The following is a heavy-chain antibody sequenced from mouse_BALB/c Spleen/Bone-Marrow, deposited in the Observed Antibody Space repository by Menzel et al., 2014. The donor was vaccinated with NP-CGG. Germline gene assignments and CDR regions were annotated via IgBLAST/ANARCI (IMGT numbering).Heavy chain of an antibody. CDR2: INPGSGGT. Sequence: VKLMESGAELVRPGTSVKVSCKASGYAFTNYLIEWVKQRPGQGLEWIVVINPGSGGTNYNEKFKGKATLTADKSSSTAYMQLSSLTSDDSAVYFCARGAYYGNYFDYWGQGTTLTVSS. J-gene: IGHJ2*01. D-gene: IGHD2-10*01. V-gene: IGHV1-54*01. CDR1: GYAFTNYL. CDR3: ARGAYYGNYFDY.